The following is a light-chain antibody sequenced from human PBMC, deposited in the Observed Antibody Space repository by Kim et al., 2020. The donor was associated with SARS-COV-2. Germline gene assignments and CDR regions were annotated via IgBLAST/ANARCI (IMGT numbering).Light chain of an antibody. V-gene: IGKV3-20*01. Sequence: SPGERATLSCRASQSVSSNYLAWYQRKPGQAPRLLIYGASNRATDIPDRFSGSGSGTDFTLTISSLGPEDFAVYYCHQYANSPRTFGQGTKVDIK. CDR2: GAS. CDR3: HQYANSPRT. CDR1: QSVSSNY. J-gene: IGKJ1*01.